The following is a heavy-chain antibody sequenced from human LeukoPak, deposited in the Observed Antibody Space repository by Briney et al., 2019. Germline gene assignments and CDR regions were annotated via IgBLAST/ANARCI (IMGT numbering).Heavy chain of an antibody. CDR1: EFTFSAYA. CDR3: TKDLGTEYNIFDY. Sequence: PGGSLRLSCAPSEFTFSAYAMHWVRQAPGRGLEWVAFVRYGGNIKYYADSVKGRFTISRDNSKNTLCLQMNSLRPEDTAVYYCTKDLGTEYNIFDYWGQGTLVTVSS. J-gene: IGHJ4*02. V-gene: IGHV3-30*02. D-gene: IGHD3-9*01. CDR2: VRYGGNIK.